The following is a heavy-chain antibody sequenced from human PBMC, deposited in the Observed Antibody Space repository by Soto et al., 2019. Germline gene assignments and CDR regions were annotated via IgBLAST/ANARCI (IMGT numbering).Heavy chain of an antibody. V-gene: IGHV3-23*01. J-gene: IGHJ4*02. CDR3: AKGGLLPRANRWF. CDR1: GFTFMNYP. Sequence: GGSLRLSCAASGFTFMNYPMTWVRQAPGKGLAWVSTISGSGADTYYPNSVKGRVTISRDNSKNTLYLQINSLRAEDTAIYYCAKGGLLPRANRWFWGQGTLVTVSS. D-gene: IGHD2-2*01. CDR2: ISGSGADT.